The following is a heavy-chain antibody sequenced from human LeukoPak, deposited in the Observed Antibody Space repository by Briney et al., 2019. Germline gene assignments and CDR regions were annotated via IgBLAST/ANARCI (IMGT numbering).Heavy chain of an antibody. V-gene: IGHV3-48*03. CDR2: ISGRSTTI. Sequence: PGGSLRLSCRGSEFKISNYEMTWVRQAPGKGLEWVSYISGRSTTIFYADSVKGRFIISRDNAKNSLYLQMNSLTAEDTAVYYCARSAEGDWFDPWGQETLVTVSS. CDR3: ARSAEGDWFDP. CDR1: EFKISNYE. J-gene: IGHJ5*02. D-gene: IGHD3-16*01.